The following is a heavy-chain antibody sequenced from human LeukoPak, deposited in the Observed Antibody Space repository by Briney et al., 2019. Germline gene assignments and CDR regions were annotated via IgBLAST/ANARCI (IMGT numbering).Heavy chain of an antibody. CDR1: GGSFSGYY. D-gene: IGHD2-15*01. V-gene: IGHV4-34*01. CDR2: INHSGST. CDR3: ARGSGIVVVVAATRLNWFDL. Sequence: SETLSLTCAVYGGSFSGYYWSWIRQPPGKGLEWIGEINHSGSTNYNPSLKSRVTISVDTSKNQFSLKLSSVTAADTAVYYCARGSGIVVVVAATRLNWFDLWGQGTLVTVSS. J-gene: IGHJ5*02.